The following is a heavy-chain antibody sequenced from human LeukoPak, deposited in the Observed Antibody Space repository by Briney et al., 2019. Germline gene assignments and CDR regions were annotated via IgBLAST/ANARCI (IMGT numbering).Heavy chain of an antibody. CDR2: ISSSGSTI. J-gene: IGHJ3*02. CDR3: ARDTSGYPTFDAFDI. D-gene: IGHD5-12*01. CDR1: GFTFSSYE. Sequence: GGSLRLSCAASGFTFSSYEMHWVRQAPGKGLEWVSYISSSGSTIYYADSVKGRFTISRDNAKNSLYLQMNSLRAEDTAVYYCARDTSGYPTFDAFDIWGQGTMVTVSS. V-gene: IGHV3-48*03.